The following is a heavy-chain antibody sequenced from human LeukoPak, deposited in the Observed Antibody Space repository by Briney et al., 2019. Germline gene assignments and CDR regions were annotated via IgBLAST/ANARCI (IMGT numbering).Heavy chain of an antibody. CDR2: ISSNGGST. J-gene: IGHJ6*03. V-gene: IGHV3-64*01. CDR3: ARGAEKGYYDSSGYYFSDYYYYMDV. CDR1: GFTFSSYA. D-gene: IGHD3-22*01. Sequence: GGSLRLSCAASGFTFSSYAMHWVRQAPGKGLEYVSAISSNGGSTYYANSVKGRFTTSRDNSKNTLYLQMGSLRAEDMAVYYCARGAEKGYYDSSGYYFSDYYYYMDVWGKGTTVTVSS.